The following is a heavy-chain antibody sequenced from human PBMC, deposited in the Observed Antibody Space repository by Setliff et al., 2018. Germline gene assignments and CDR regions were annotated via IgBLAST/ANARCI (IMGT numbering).Heavy chain of an antibody. J-gene: IGHJ2*01. CDR1: GYTFTSNL. CDR2: TIPIFGST. V-gene: IGHV1-69*05. CDR3: ARGRKGGYFDL. Sequence: GASVKVSCKASGYTFTSNLINWVRQAPGQGLEWMGGTIPIFGSTNYAQKFQDRVTIITDESTSTAYMELRSLRSDDTAVYYCARGRKGGYFDLWGRGTLVTVSS.